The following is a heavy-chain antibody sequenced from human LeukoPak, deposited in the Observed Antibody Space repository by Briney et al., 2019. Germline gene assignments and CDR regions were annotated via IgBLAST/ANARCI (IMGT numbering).Heavy chain of an antibody. CDR1: GGSFSGYF. CDR2: INHVGNT. Sequence: PETLSLTCGVYGGSFSGYFWSWIRQTPGTGRGWIGDINHVGNTNYNPSLKSRVTISVDTSKNHYSLKMNSVTAADTAIYYCARVQSSWGGRYFDWLPAFDIWGQGAVVTVSS. J-gene: IGHJ3*02. V-gene: IGHV4-34*01. D-gene: IGHD3-9*01. CDR3: ARVQSSWGGRYFDWLPAFDI.